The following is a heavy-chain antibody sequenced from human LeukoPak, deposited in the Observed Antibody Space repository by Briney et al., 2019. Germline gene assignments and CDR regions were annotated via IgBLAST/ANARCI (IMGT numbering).Heavy chain of an antibody. CDR2: ISSSRSYI. CDR1: GFTFSSYS. CDR3: ARVSPYDSSGYFDY. J-gene: IGHJ4*02. D-gene: IGHD3-22*01. Sequence: PGGSLRLSCAASGFTFSSYSMNWVRQAPGKGLEWVSFISSSRSYIYYADSVKGRFTISRDNAKNSLYLQMNSLRAEDTAVYYCARVSPYDSSGYFDYWGQGTLVTVSS. V-gene: IGHV3-21*01.